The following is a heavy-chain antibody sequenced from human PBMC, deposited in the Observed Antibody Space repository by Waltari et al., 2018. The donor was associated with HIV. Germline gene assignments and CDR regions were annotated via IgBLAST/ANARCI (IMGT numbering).Heavy chain of an antibody. CDR3: ARENDFGTIFLNYYYGMDV. V-gene: IGHV3-7*01. CDR2: IKEDGSER. D-gene: IGHD1-1*01. CDR1: GFSFSRHW. J-gene: IGHJ6*02. Sequence: QLVESGGGLVQTGGSLRLSCTASGFSFSRHWMSWVSQAPGKGLEWVANIKEDGSERNYVDSVRGRFTISRDNAKNSVYLQMKSLRVEDTAVYFCARENDFGTIFLNYYYGMDVWGRGTSVTVSS.